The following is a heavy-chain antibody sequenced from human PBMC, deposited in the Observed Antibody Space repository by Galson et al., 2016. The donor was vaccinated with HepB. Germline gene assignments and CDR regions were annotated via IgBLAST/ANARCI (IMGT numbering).Heavy chain of an antibody. D-gene: IGHD3-16*01. Sequence: SETLSLTCTVSGGSVSSGSYYWSWIRQPPGKGLEWIGYIYYGGKTNYNPSLKSRVTISVDTSKNQFSLKLSSVTAADTAVYYCARVGFGLILRNGCFDPWGQGTLVTVSS. CDR3: ARVGFGLILRNGCFDP. CDR1: GGSVSSGSYY. V-gene: IGHV4-61*01. CDR2: IYYGGKT. J-gene: IGHJ5*02.